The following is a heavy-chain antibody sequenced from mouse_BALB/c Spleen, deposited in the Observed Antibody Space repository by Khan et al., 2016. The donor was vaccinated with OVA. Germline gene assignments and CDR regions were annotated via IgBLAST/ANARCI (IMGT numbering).Heavy chain of an antibody. D-gene: IGHD4-1*01. V-gene: IGHV1S136*01. J-gene: IGHJ3*01. CDR3: AREASSWDFSFPY. Sequence: VQLQQSGPELVEPGASVKMSCKASGYTFTNYVIHWVKQKPGQGLEWIGYINPDNAGTRYNEKFKGKATLTSDISSTSAYMEVLSLTSEDSAVYNCAREASSWDFSFPYWGQGTLVTVSA. CDR2: INPDNAGT. CDR1: GYTFTNYV.